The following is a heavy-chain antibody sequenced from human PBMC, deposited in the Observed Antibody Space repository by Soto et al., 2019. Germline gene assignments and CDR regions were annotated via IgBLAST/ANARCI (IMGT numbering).Heavy chain of an antibody. CDR2: LNPNNAAL. D-gene: IGHD3-10*01. Sequence: QVLLEQSGPEVREPGASVKVSCKTSGYSFTYSDINWIRQAPGQALEWMGWLNPNNAALGSAVKYKGRLTMTSDAATTTVFMELRGLRSEDTAVYYCARVKGYGSGSEGFDTWGQGTMVTVSS. CDR3: ARVKGYGSGSEGFDT. V-gene: IGHV1-8*02. CDR1: GYSFTYSD. J-gene: IGHJ4*02.